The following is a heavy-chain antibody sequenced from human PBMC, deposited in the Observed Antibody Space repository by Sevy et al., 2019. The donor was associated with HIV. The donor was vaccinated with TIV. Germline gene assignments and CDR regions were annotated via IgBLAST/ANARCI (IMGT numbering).Heavy chain of an antibody. D-gene: IGHD4-17*01. CDR1: GFTFSSYA. J-gene: IGHJ5*02. CDR3: AKLALAGPTTNSWFDP. CDR2: ISGSGGST. Sequence: GGSLRLSCAASGFTFSSYAMSWVRQAPGKGLEWVSAISGSGGSTYYEDSVKGRFTISRDNSKNTLYLQMNSLRAEDTAVYYCAKLALAGPTTNSWFDPWGQGTLVTVSS. V-gene: IGHV3-23*01.